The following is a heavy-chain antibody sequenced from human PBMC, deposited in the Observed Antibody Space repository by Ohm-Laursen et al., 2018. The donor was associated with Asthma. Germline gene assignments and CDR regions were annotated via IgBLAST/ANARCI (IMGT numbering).Heavy chain of an antibody. J-gene: IGHJ4*02. V-gene: IGHV3-23*01. Sequence: SLRLSCTASGFTFSSYAMSWVRQAPGKGLVWVSRISLHGSSISHADSVKGRFTISRDNSKNTLYLQMNSLRPEDTAVYYCAREYASSWYPCFDYWGQGTLVTVSS. CDR1: GFTFSSYA. CDR2: ISLHGSSI. D-gene: IGHD6-13*01. CDR3: AREYASSWYPCFDY.